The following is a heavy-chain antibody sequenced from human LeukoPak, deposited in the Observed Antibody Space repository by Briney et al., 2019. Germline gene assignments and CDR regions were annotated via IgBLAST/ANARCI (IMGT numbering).Heavy chain of an antibody. CDR3: ASGYSYGRYDYYYYGMDV. CDR2: IIPMYGTT. Sequence: ASVKVSCKASGGTFSTYAINWVRQAPGQGLEWMGGIIPMYGTTNYAQKFQGRVTITADESTSTAYMELSSLRSEDTAVYYCASGYSYGRYDYYYYGMDVWGQGTTVTVSS. V-gene: IGHV1-69*13. J-gene: IGHJ6*02. CDR1: GGTFSTYA. D-gene: IGHD5-18*01.